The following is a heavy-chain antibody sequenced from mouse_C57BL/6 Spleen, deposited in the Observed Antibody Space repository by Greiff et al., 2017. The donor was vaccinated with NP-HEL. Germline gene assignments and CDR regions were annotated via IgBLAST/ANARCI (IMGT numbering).Heavy chain of an antibody. V-gene: IGHV1-72*01. CDR3: ARSVYYGSSYYAMDY. J-gene: IGHJ4*01. D-gene: IGHD1-1*01. Sequence: QVQLQQPGAELVKPGASVKLSCKASGYTFTSYWMHWVKQRPGRGLEWIGRIDTNSGGTKYNEKFKSKATLTVDKHSSTAYMQLSSLTSEESAVYDCARSVYYGSSYYAMDYWGQGTSVTVSS. CDR1: GYTFTSYW. CDR2: IDTNSGGT.